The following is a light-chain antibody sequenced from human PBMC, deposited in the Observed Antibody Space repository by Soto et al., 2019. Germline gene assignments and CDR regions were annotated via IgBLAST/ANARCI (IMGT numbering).Light chain of an antibody. Sequence: DIVLTQSPGTLSLSPGERATLSCRAIQSVSSSYLAWYQQKPGQAPRLLIYGASTRASGIPARFSASGSGTEFTLTISSLQSEDFAVYYCQQFNYWPPITFGQGTRLEI. V-gene: IGKV3-15*01. J-gene: IGKJ5*01. CDR2: GAS. CDR3: QQFNYWPPIT. CDR1: QSVSSSY.